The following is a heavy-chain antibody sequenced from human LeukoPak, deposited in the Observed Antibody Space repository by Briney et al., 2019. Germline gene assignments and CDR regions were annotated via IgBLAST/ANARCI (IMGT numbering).Heavy chain of an antibody. D-gene: IGHD3-22*01. CDR2: IYTSGST. V-gene: IGHV4-4*07. J-gene: IGHJ6*03. CDR3: ARDGMGNYYDSSGYYRVGYYYYYMDV. Sequence: PSETLSLTCTVSGGSISSYYWRWIRQPAGKGLEWIGRIYTSGSTKYNPSSKSRVTMSVDTSTNQFYLTLSSVNAADTAVYSCARDGMGNYYDSSGYYRVGYYYYYMDVWGKGTTVTVSS. CDR1: GGSISSYY.